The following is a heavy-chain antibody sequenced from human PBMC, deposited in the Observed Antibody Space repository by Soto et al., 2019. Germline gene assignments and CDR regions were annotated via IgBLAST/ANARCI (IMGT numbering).Heavy chain of an antibody. CDR2: MTPRNGNT. D-gene: IGHD2-15*01. CDR1: GYTFTSLD. V-gene: IGHV1-8*01. Sequence: QVQLVQSGAEVKKPGASVRVSCKASGYTFTSLDINWVRLATGQGLEWMGWMTPRNGNTGYAEKFQGRVTMTRDTSINTAYMELSSLTSEDTAFYYCARGIAAGYDYWGQGTLVSVSS. J-gene: IGHJ4*02. CDR3: ARGIAAGYDY.